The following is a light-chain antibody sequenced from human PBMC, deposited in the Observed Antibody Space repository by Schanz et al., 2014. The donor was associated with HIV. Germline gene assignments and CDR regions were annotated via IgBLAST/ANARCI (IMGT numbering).Light chain of an antibody. CDR1: QGIGTW. Sequence: DIQMTQSPSRLSASVGDSVTITCRASQGIGTWLAWYQQKPGKAPELLIYEASTLKSGVPLRFTGSGSGTEFALTISSLQPDDFATYYCQQYKTSSTSSPYTFGQGTRVEI. J-gene: IGKJ2*01. CDR3: QQYKTSSTSSPYT. V-gene: IGKV1-5*03. CDR2: EAS.